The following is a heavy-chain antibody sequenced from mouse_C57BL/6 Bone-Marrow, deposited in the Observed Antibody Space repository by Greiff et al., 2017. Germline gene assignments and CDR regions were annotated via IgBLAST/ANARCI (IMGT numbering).Heavy chain of an antibody. J-gene: IGHJ1*03. D-gene: IGHD2-1*01. CDR3: ARKGGNPWYFDV. V-gene: IGHV1-63*01. Sequence: QVQLKESGAELVRPGTSVKMSCKASGYTFTNYWIGWAKQRPGHGLEWIGDIYPGGGYTNYNEKFKGKAPLTADKSSSTADMQVSSLTSEDSAIYYCARKGGNPWYFDVWGTGTTVTVSS. CDR2: IYPGGGYT. CDR1: GYTFTNYW.